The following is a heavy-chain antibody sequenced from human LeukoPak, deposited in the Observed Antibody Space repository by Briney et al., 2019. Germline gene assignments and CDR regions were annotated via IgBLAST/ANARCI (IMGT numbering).Heavy chain of an antibody. CDR2: ISSSSSYI. D-gene: IGHD5-12*01. CDR1: GFTFSSYS. J-gene: IGHJ4*02. Sequence: GGSLRLSCAASGFTFSSYSMNWVRQAPGKGLEWVSSISSSSSYIYYADSVEGRFTISRDNAKNSLYLQMNSLRAEDTAVYYCARDLRGYSGYDYPGYYFDYWGQGTLVTVSS. V-gene: IGHV3-21*01. CDR3: ARDLRGYSGYDYPGYYFDY.